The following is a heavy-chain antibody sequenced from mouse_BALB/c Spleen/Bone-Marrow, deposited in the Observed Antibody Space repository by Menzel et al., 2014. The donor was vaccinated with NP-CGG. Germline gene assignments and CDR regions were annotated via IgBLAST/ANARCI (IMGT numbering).Heavy chain of an antibody. Sequence: EAKVEESGGGLVKPGGALKLFCAASGFTFSDYYMYWVRQTPEKRLEWVATISDGGSYTYDPDSVEGRFTISRDNAKNNLYLQMSSLKSEDTAMYYCANYYGITWLAYWRQGTLVTASA. CDR1: GFTFSDYY. CDR2: ISDGGSYT. D-gene: IGHD1-1*01. V-gene: IGHV5-4*02. CDR3: ANYYGITWLAY. J-gene: IGHJ3*01.